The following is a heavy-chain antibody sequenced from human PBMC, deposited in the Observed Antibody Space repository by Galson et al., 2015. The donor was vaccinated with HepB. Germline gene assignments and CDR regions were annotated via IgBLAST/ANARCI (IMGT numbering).Heavy chain of an antibody. V-gene: IGHV3-43*01. J-gene: IGHJ4*02. CDR2: ISWDGGST. Sequence: SLRLSCAASGFTFDDYTMHWVRHAPGKGLEWVSLISWDGGSTYYADSVKGRFTISRDNSKNSLYLQMNSLRTEDTALYYCAKDYYDSSGPDYWGQGTLVTVSS. CDR1: GFTFDDYT. CDR3: AKDYYDSSGPDY. D-gene: IGHD3-22*01.